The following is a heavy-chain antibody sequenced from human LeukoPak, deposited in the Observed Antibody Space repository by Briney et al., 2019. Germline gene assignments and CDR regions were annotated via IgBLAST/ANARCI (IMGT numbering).Heavy chain of an antibody. CDR1: GGSISNYY. V-gene: IGHV4-4*07. CDR2: IYSSGTT. J-gene: IGHJ4*02. CDR3: ARAYESSGYRGLGYFDY. Sequence: SETLSLTCTVSGGSISNYYWSWIRQPAGKGLEWIGRIYSSGTTNYNPSLNSRVTMSVDTSKNQSSLKLSSVTAADTAVYYCARAYESSGYRGLGYFDYWGQGTLVTVSS. D-gene: IGHD3-22*01.